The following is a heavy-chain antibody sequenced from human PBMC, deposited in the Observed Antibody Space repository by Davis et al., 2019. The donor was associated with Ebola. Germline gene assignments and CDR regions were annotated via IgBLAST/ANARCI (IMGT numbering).Heavy chain of an antibody. Sequence: GESLKISCAASEFTFSSYGMTWVRQAPGKGLEWVSSISAGGTAPYYADSVRGRFTISRDDSKNMVFLQMNSLRAEDTAVYYCTTRLVNHFDHWGQGTLVTVSS. D-gene: IGHD3-9*01. J-gene: IGHJ4*02. CDR3: TTRLVNHFDH. CDR2: ISAGGTAP. V-gene: IGHV3-23*01. CDR1: EFTFSSYG.